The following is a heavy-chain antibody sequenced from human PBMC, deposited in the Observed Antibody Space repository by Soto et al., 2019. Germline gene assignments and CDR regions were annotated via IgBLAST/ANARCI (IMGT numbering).Heavy chain of an antibody. CDR2: IIPIFGTA. CDR1: GGTFSSYA. D-gene: IGHD3-22*01. J-gene: IGHJ4*02. Sequence: ASVKVSCKASGGTFSSYAISWVRQAPGQGLEWMGGIIPIFGTANYAQKFQGRVTITADESTSTAYMELSSLRSEDTAVYYCAIYSPMYSSGYYVDYWGQGTLVTVSS. V-gene: IGHV1-69*13. CDR3: AIYSPMYSSGYYVDY.